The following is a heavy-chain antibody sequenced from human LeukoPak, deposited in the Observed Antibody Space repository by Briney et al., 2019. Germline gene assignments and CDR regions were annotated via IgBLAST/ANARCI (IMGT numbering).Heavy chain of an antibody. CDR3: ARAHCVNGVCHTPSSYYFDY. D-gene: IGHD2-8*01. CDR1: GGSISNYY. V-gene: IGHV4-59*01. Sequence: SETLSLTCTVSGGSISNYYWSWIRQPPGKGLEWIGYIYYPGGTNYNPSLKSRVTISVDTSKNQSSLKLTSVTAADTAVYYCARAHCVNGVCHTPSSYYFDYWGQGTLVTVSS. J-gene: IGHJ4*02. CDR2: IYYPGGT.